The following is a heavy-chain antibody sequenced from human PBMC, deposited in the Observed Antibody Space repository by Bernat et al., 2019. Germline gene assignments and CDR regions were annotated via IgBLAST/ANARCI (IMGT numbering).Heavy chain of an antibody. Sequence: EVQLVETGGDLIQPGGSLRLSCAASGFTVNSNYMTWVRQTPGKGLEWVSIIYTGGTTYYADSVKGRFTISRDNSKNTLYLQMNSLRGEDTAVYYCARLITVGPWRFDSWGQGTLVTVSS. CDR1: GFTVNSNY. V-gene: IGHV3-53*02. D-gene: IGHD4-23*01. CDR3: ARLITVGPWRFDS. CDR2: IYTGGTT. J-gene: IGHJ4*02.